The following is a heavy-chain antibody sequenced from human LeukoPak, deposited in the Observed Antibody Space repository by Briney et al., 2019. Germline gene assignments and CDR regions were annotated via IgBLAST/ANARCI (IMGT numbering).Heavy chain of an antibody. J-gene: IGHJ4*02. CDR3: AKSPVVVIAATPLPVVFDS. CDR1: GGSFSSSSYY. D-gene: IGHD2-15*01. Sequence: PSVTLSLTCSVSGGSFSSSSYYWAWIPQPAGKGLQWIASMFHSGSSYYNTSLKSRVTISIDTAKNNFSLRLSSVTAADTAVYYCAKSPVVVIAATPLPVVFDSWGQGTLVTVSS. CDR2: MFHSGSS. V-gene: IGHV4-39*01.